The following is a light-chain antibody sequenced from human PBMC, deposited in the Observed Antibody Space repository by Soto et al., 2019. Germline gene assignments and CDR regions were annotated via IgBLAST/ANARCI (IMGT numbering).Light chain of an antibody. CDR2: DVT. J-gene: IGLJ1*01. V-gene: IGLV2-14*01. CDR1: SSDVDGYNF. CDR3: SSYTSISTYV. Sequence: QSVLTQPASVSGSPGQSITISCTGTSSDVDGYNFVSWYQQHPDKAPKLMIYDVTNRLSGVSNRFSGSKSGNTASLTISGLQAEDEADYYCSSYTSISTYVFGTGTKVTVL.